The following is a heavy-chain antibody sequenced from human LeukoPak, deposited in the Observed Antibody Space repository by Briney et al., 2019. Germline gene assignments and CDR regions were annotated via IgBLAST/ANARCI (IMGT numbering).Heavy chain of an antibody. CDR3: ARYHYYGSGSYPFDY. J-gene: IGHJ4*02. CDR2: IYYSGST. V-gene: IGHV4-39*01. CDR1: GGSISSSSYY. Sequence: SETLSLTCTVSGGSISSSSYYWGWIRQPPGKGLEWIGSIYYSGSTYYSPSLKSRVTISVDTSKNQFSLKLSSVTAADTAVYYCARYHYYGSGSYPFDYWGQGTLVTVSS. D-gene: IGHD3-10*01.